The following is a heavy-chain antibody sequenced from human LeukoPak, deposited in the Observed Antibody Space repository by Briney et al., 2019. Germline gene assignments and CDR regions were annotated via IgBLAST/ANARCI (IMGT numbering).Heavy chain of an antibody. CDR3: ARDNYYDSSGYYQYYFDY. D-gene: IGHD3-22*01. CDR2: ISYDGSNK. CDR1: GFTFSSYA. Sequence: GRSLRLSCAASGFTFSSYAMHWVRQAPGKGLEWVAVISYDGSNKYYADSVKGRFTISRDDSKNTLYLQMNSLRAEDTAVYYCARDNYYDSSGYYQYYFDYWGQGTLVTVSS. V-gene: IGHV3-30*04. J-gene: IGHJ4*02.